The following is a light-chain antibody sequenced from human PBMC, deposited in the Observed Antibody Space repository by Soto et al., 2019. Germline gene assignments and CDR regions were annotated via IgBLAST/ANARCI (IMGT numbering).Light chain of an antibody. V-gene: IGLV2-14*03. CDR3: SSYTSSSTPV. CDR1: SSDVGGYNY. Sequence: QSALTQPASVSGSPGQSITISCTGTSSDVGGYNYVSWYQQHPGKAPKLIIYDVSYRPSGVSNRFSGSKSGNTASLTISGLQAEDEADYYCSSYTSSSTPVFGGGTKVTVL. J-gene: IGLJ2*01. CDR2: DVS.